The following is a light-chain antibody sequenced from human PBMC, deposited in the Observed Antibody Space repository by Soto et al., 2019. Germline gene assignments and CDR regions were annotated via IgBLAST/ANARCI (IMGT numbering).Light chain of an antibody. CDR1: QSVLYSSNNKNY. CDR3: QQYYSIRT. J-gene: IGKJ1*01. CDR2: WAS. V-gene: IGKV4-1*01. Sequence: DIVMTQSPDSLAVSLGERATINCKSSQSVLYSSNNKNYLAWYQQKPGQPPKLLIYWASTRESGVPDRFSGSWSGKDFTLTISSLQAEDVAVYYCQQYYSIRTCGQGTKVEIK.